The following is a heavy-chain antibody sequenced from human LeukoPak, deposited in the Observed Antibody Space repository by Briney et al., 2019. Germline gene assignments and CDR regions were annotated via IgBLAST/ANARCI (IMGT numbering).Heavy chain of an antibody. CDR2: ISAYNGNT. CDR1: GYTFTSYG. CDR3: ARDRDSIAARPDRSVDKRKNNWFDP. J-gene: IGHJ5*02. D-gene: IGHD6-6*01. V-gene: IGHV1-18*01. Sequence: ASVKVSCKASGYTFTSYGIIWVRQAPGQGLEWMGWISAYNGNTNYAQKLQGRVTMTTDTSTSTAYMELRSLRSDDTAVYYCARDRDSIAARPDRSVDKRKNNWFDPWGQGTLVTVSS.